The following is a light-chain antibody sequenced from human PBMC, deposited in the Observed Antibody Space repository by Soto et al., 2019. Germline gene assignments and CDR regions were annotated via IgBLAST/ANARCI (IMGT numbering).Light chain of an antibody. Sequence: EIVLTQSPATLSVSPGNRATLSCMAIQSVNSDLAWYQPKPGQAPRLLIYGASTRATGTPTRFSGSGSGTEFTLTISSLKSEDFAVYFCQQYNNWPPYTLGQGTKLEIK. V-gene: IGKV3-15*01. CDR3: QQYNNWPPYT. CDR1: QSVNSD. J-gene: IGKJ2*01. CDR2: GAS.